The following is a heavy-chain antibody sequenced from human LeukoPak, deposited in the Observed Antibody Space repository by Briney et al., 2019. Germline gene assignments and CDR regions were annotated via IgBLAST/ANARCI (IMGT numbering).Heavy chain of an antibody. CDR1: GGSFSGYY. D-gene: IGHD3-16*01. CDR3: ARVRNYDR. V-gene: IGHV4-34*01. Sequence: PSETLSLTCAVYGGSFSGYYWSWIRQPPGKGLEWIGEVNHSGGTNYNPSLKSRVPISVDKSKNQFSLKLTSVTAADTAVYYCARVRNYDRWGQGTLVTVSS. CDR2: VNHSGGT. J-gene: IGHJ4*02.